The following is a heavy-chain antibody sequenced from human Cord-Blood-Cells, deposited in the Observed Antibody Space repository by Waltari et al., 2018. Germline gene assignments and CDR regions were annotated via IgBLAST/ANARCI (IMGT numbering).Heavy chain of an antibody. J-gene: IGHJ3*02. Sequence: QVQLVQSGAEVKKPGASVKVSCKASGYTFTSYDINWVRQATGQGLEWMGWMNPNSGNTGYAQKFQGRVTITRNTSISTAYMELSSLRSEDTAVYYCARVPPNWGSTGAAFDIWGQGTMVTVSS. D-gene: IGHD7-27*01. V-gene: IGHV1-8*03. CDR3: ARVPPNWGSTGAAFDI. CDR2: MNPNSGNT. CDR1: GYTFTSYD.